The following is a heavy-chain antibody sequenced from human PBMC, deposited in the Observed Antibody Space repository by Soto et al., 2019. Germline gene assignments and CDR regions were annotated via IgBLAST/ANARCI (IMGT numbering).Heavy chain of an antibody. CDR1: GGSFSGYY. CDR3: ARGKGRAAIF. Sequence: PSETLSLTCAVYGGSFSGYYWSWIRQPPGKGLEWIGEINHSGSTNYNPSLKSRVTISVDTSKNQFSLKLSSVTAADTAVYYCARGKGRAAIFWGQGTMVTVS. D-gene: IGHD5-18*01. V-gene: IGHV4-34*01. CDR2: INHSGST. J-gene: IGHJ3*01.